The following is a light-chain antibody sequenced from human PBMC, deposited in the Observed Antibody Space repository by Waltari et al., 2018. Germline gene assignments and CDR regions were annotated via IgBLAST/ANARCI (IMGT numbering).Light chain of an antibody. CDR1: SNNVGNQG. V-gene: IGLV10-54*04. CDR3: SAWDISLSAHV. Sequence: QAGLTQPPSVSKDLRQTATPTCPGTSNNVGNQGALWLQQHQGHPPKLLSYRNKNRPSGISERFSASRSGNTASLTITGLQPEDEADYYCSAWDISLSAHVFGTGTKVTVL. J-gene: IGLJ1*01. CDR2: RNK.